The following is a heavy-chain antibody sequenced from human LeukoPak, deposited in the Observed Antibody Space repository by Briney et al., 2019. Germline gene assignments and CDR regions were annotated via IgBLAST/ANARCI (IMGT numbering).Heavy chain of an antibody. J-gene: IGHJ4*02. CDR3: AKAVTPGGGPRDY. D-gene: IGHD4-23*01. CDR2: ISGNSGST. Sequence: GGSLRLSCGASGFTFSSYAMSWIRQAPGKGLEWVSAISGNSGSTYCADSVKGRFTISRDNSKNTLYLQMNSLRAEDTAVYYCAKAVTPGGGPRDYWGQGTLVTVSS. V-gene: IGHV3-23*01. CDR1: GFTFSSYA.